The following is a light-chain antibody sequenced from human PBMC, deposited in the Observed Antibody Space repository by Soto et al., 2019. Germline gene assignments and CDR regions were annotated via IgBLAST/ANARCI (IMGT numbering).Light chain of an antibody. CDR1: QSVSSSY. CDR3: QQYGSSPLIS. Sequence: EIVLTQSPGTLSLSPGETATLSCRASQSVSSSYLAWYQQKPGQAPRLLIYGASSRATGIPDRFSGSGSGRDFTLTISGLEPEDFAVYYCQQYGSSPLISFGQGTRLEIK. V-gene: IGKV3-20*01. J-gene: IGKJ5*01. CDR2: GAS.